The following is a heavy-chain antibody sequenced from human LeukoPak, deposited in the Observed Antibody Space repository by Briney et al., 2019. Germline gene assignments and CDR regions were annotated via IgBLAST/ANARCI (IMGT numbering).Heavy chain of an antibody. Sequence: ASVKVSCKASGYTFTSYGISWVRQAPGQGLEWMGWISAYNGNTNYAQKLQGRVTMTTDTSTSTAYMELRSLRSDDTAVYYCVCTSVGSGSYNGVDYWGQGTLVTVSS. D-gene: IGHD1-26*01. CDR3: VCTSVGSGSYNGVDY. CDR1: GYTFTSYG. J-gene: IGHJ4*02. V-gene: IGHV1-18*01. CDR2: ISAYNGNT.